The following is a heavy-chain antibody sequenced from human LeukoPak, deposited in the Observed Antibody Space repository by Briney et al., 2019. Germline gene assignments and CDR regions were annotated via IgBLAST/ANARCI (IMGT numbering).Heavy chain of an antibody. CDR1: GFTFSSYD. Sequence: GRSLRLSCAASGFTFSSYDMHWVRQAPGKGLEWVAVIWYDGSNKYYADSVKGRFTISRDNSKNTLYLQMNSLRAEDTAVYYCARDYLDWYFDLWGRGTLVTVSS. CDR3: ARDYLDWYFDL. CDR2: IWYDGSNK. J-gene: IGHJ2*01. V-gene: IGHV3-33*01.